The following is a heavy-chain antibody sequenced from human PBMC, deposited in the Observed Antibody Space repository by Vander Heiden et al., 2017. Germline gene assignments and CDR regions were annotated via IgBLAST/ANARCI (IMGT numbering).Heavy chain of an antibody. Sequence: EVHFLESGGGLVQPGGSLRLSCVASGFNPSNNAVSWVRQAPGKGLEWVSLISAGADDTYYADSIRGRFTMSTDNSKNTLYLQMNSLRAEDMAVYYCAKDNVPDDSFDIWGQGIMVTVSS. D-gene: IGHD6-6*01. J-gene: IGHJ3*02. V-gene: IGHV3-23*01. CDR3: AKDNVPDDSFDI. CDR2: ISAGADDT. CDR1: GFNPSNNA.